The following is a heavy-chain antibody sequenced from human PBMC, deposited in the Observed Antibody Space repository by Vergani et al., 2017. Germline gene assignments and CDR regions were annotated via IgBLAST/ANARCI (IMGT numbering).Heavy chain of an antibody. CDR2: IYHTGSA. CDR3: ARHRGDYDRGGMDV. CDR1: AYSISSTYY. D-gene: IGHD4-17*01. Sequence: QVQLQESGPGLVKPSETLSLTCAVSAYSISSTYYWGWTRQPPGKGLEWIGNIYHTGSASYNPSLKSRVTISVDTSKNQFSLKLSSVTAADTAVYYCARHRGDYDRGGMDVWGQGTTVTVSS. V-gene: IGHV4-38-2*01. J-gene: IGHJ6*02.